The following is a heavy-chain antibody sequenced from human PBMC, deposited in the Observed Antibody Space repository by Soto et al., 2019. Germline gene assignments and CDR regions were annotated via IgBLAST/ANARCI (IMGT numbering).Heavy chain of an antibody. CDR2: IFYSGST. J-gene: IGHJ4*02. V-gene: IGHV4-59*01. CDR1: GDSFSDYY. D-gene: IGHD6-13*01. Sequence: QVQLQESGPGLVKPSETPSLTCTVSGDSFSDYYWSWIRQPPGRGLEWIGYIFYSGSTNYNPSLKGRVTMSLDTSKTQFSLNLSSVTAADTAVYYCARGAAPGDFWGQGTLVTVSS. CDR3: ARGAAPGDF.